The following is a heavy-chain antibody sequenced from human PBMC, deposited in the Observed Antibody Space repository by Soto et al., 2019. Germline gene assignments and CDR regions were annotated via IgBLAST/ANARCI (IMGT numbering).Heavy chain of an antibody. CDR3: ARFRGYCSGGNCYNWFDP. J-gene: IGHJ5*02. CDR2: MNVGNGNT. Sequence: ASVKVSCKASGYTFTSYALHWVRQAHGQRLEWMGWMNVGNGNTQYSQKFQGRVTITTDTSASTAYMELSSLRSEDTAVYYCARFRGYCSGGNCYNWFDPWGQGTLVTVSS. CDR1: GYTFTSYA. V-gene: IGHV1-3*01. D-gene: IGHD2-15*01.